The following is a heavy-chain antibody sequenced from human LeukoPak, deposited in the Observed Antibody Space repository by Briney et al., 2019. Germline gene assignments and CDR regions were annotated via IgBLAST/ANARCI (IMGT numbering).Heavy chain of an antibody. Sequence: GGSLRLSCAASGFTFSSYAMHWVRQAPGMGLEYVSGISSNGGSTYYANSVKGRFTISRDNSKNTLYLQMGSLRAEDMAVYYCAREYSSSSVDYWGQGTLVTVSS. J-gene: IGHJ4*02. CDR1: GFTFSSYA. D-gene: IGHD6-6*01. CDR3: AREYSSSSVDY. CDR2: ISSNGGST. V-gene: IGHV3-64*01.